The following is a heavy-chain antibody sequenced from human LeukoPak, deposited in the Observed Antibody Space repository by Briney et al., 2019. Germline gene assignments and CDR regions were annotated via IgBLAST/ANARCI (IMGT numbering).Heavy chain of an antibody. CDR2: INQDGSEK. D-gene: IGHD1-1*01. V-gene: IGHV3-7*01. CDR3: ARGGTFVSDY. CDR1: GFTFSRSW. J-gene: IGHJ4*02. Sequence: GGSPRLSCAGSGFTFSRSWMSWVRQAPGKGLEWVANINQDGSEKYYVDSMKGRFTVSRDNARNSLYLQMDSLRAEDTAVYYCARGGTFVSDYWGQGTLVTVSS.